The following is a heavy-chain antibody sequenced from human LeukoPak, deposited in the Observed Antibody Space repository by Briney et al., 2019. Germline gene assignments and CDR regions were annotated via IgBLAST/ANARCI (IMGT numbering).Heavy chain of an antibody. CDR1: GFTFSSYW. D-gene: IGHD3-22*01. CDR2: ISGSGGST. V-gene: IGHV3-23*01. J-gene: IGHJ5*02. Sequence: GGSLRLSCAASGFTFSSYWMSWVRQAPGKGPEWLSAISGSGGSTTDADSVKGRFTTSRDNSKSMLYLQMNSLRAEDTAIYYCAKIFHTDGYYLGEHLFDAWGQGALVTVSS. CDR3: AKIFHTDGYYLGEHLFDA.